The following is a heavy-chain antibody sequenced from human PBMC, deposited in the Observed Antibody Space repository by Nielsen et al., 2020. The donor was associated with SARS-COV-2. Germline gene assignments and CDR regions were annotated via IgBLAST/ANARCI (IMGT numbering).Heavy chain of an antibody. CDR1: GSTFTSSG. CDR3: ARVIVDYDYYYMDV. D-gene: IGHD1-26*01. J-gene: IGHJ6*03. V-gene: IGHV3-48*04. Sequence: GGSLRLSCAASGSTFTSSGMNWVRQAPGKGLEWVSYISFSSSTTYYTASVKGRFTLSRDNAKNSLYLQMNSLRAEDTAVYYCARVIVDYDYYYMDVWGKGTTVTVSS. CDR2: ISFSSSTT.